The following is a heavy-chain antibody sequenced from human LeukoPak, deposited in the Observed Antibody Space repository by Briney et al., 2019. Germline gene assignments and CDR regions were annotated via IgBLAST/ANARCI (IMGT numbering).Heavy chain of an antibody. V-gene: IGHV3-7*01. Sequence: GGSLRLSCAVSGFTFSSYWMSWVRQAPGKGLEWVANINQDGSEKYYVDSLEGRFTISRDNAKNSLFLQMNSLRAEDTAVYYCARDAYSGGSCYTYWGQGTLVIVSS. CDR1: GFTFSSYW. J-gene: IGHJ4*02. CDR2: INQDGSEK. CDR3: ARDAYSGGSCYTY. D-gene: IGHD2-15*01.